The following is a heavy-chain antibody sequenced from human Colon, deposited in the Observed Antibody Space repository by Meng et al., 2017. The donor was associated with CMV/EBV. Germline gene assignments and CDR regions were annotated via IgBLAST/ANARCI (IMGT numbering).Heavy chain of an antibody. V-gene: IGHV1-18*01. CDR3: ARSGNHLGYCSSTSCNYYYYGMDV. CDR2: VSGDNGYT. Sequence: ASVKVSCKASGYSFTHYGITWVRQAPGQGLEWMGWVSGDNGYTDYTQNLQGRVTMTSDTSTSTAFMELRSLRSDDTAVYYCARSGNHLGYCSSTSCNYYYYGMDVWGQGTTVTVSS. J-gene: IGHJ6*02. CDR1: GYSFTHYG. D-gene: IGHD2-2*01.